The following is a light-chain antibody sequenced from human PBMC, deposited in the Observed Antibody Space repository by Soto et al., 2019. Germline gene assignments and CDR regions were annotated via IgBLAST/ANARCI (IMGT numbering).Light chain of an antibody. J-gene: IGKJ1*01. CDR1: QSISNH. V-gene: IGKV1-39*01. CDR3: QQSYSSPPT. Sequence: IQLTHSPSSLSASLEDRVIITCRASQSISNHLNWYQQKPGKAPKLLIFAASSLQSGVPSRFSGSRSGPDFTLTISSLQPEDFATYYCQQSYSSPPTFGQGTKVDI. CDR2: AAS.